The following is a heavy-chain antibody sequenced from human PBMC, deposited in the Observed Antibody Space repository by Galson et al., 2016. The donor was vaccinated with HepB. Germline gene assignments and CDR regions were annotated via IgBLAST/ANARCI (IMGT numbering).Heavy chain of an antibody. J-gene: IGHJ6*02. CDR2: ISYDGHKQ. CDR3: ARVPGRIQLYLHSFGMDV. Sequence: SLRLSCAASGFSFSSYGMHWVRQAPGKGLEWVSVISYDGHKQYFAASVKGRFTISRDNSQNTLYLEMNSLRAEDTAVYYCARVPGRIQLYLHSFGMDVWGQGTTVTVSS. D-gene: IGHD1-1*01. V-gene: IGHV3-30*03. CDR1: GFSFSSYG.